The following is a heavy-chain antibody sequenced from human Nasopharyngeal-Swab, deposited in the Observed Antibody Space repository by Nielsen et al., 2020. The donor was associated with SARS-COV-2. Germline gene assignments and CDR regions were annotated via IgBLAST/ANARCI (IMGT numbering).Heavy chain of an antibody. CDR2: IDTDGSVT. V-gene: IGHV3-74*01. J-gene: IGHJ5*02. CDR1: GFTFRSYW. CDR3: GRDLGGYGGS. Sequence: GESLKISCAASGFTFRSYWMHWVRQVPGEGLVWVSRIDTDGSVTNYADSVQGRFTISRDNAKNSLYLQMNSLRAEDTAIYYCGRDLGGYGGSWGQGALVIVSP. D-gene: IGHD5-12*01.